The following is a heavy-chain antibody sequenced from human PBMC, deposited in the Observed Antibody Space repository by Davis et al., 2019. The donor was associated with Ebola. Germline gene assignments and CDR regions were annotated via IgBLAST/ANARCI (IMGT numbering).Heavy chain of an antibody. CDR1: VITFSSYA. Sequence: GESLKISCTDSVITFSSYAMTCVRQAPGKGLEWVSAISGSGGSTYYADSVKVRFTISRDNSKKTLYLQMNSLRAEDTAVYYCARSGLSFGVVKYHYGMDVWGKGTTVTVSS. D-gene: IGHD3-3*01. J-gene: IGHJ6*04. CDR2: ISGSGGST. CDR3: ARSGLSFGVVKYHYGMDV. V-gene: IGHV3-23*01.